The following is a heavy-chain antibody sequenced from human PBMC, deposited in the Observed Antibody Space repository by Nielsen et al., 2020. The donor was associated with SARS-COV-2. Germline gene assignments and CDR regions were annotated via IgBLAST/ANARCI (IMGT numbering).Heavy chain of an antibody. Sequence: ASVKVSCKASGYTFTSYDINWVRQATGQGLEWMGWMNPNSGNTGYAQKFQGRVTMTRNTSISTAYMELSSLRSEDTAVYYCARGIDYYDSSGYYDPSDYYYYYGMDVWGQGTTVTVSS. CDR1: GYTFTSYD. CDR3: ARGIDYYDSSGYYDPSDYYYYYGMDV. CDR2: MNPNSGNT. J-gene: IGHJ6*02. V-gene: IGHV1-8*01. D-gene: IGHD3-22*01.